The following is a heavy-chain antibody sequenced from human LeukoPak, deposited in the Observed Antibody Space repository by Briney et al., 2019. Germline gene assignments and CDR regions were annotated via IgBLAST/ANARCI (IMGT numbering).Heavy chain of an antibody. CDR2: IRYDGSNK. V-gene: IGHV3-30*02. CDR1: GFTFSSYG. CDR3: ASLGGVVTSYYFDY. Sequence: QTGGSLRLSCAASGFTFSSYGMHWVRQAPGKGLEWVAFIRYDGSNKYYADSVKGRFTISRDNSKNTLYLQMNSLRAEDTAVYYCASLGGVVTSYYFDYWGQGTLVTVSS. J-gene: IGHJ4*02. D-gene: IGHD4-23*01.